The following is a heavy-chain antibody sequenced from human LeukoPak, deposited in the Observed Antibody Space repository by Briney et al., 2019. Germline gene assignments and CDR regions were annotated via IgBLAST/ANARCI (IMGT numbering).Heavy chain of an antibody. CDR3: ARRPTTLPFDY. Sequence: GESLKISCKGSGYSFTTYWIGWVRPLPGKGLEWMGIIYPGDSDTRYSPSFQGQVTISADKSITTAYLQWSSLKASDTAMYYCARRPTTLPFDYWGQGTLVTVSS. CDR1: GYSFTTYW. J-gene: IGHJ4*02. CDR2: IYPGDSDT. V-gene: IGHV5-51*01. D-gene: IGHD5-12*01.